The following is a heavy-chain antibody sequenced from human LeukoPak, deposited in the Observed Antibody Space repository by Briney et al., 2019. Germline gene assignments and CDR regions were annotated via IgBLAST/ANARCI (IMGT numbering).Heavy chain of an antibody. J-gene: IGHJ5*02. D-gene: IGHD3-10*01. CDR2: IIPIFGTA. Sequence: SVKVSCKASGGTFSSYAISWVRQAPGQGLEWMGRIIPIFGTASYAQKFQGRVTITTDESTSTAYMELSSLRSEDTAVYYCARDQFYGSGRGWFDPWGQGTLVTVSS. CDR3: ARDQFYGSGRGWFDP. V-gene: IGHV1-69*05. CDR1: GGTFSSYA.